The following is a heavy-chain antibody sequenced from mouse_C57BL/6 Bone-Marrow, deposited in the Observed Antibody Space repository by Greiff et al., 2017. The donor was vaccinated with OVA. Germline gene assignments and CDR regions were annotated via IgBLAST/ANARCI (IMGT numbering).Heavy chain of an antibody. J-gene: IGHJ1*03. CDR2: IWSGGST. Sequence: VKLQESGPGLVQPSQSLSITCTVSGFSLTSYGVHWVRQSPGKGLEWLGVIWSGGSTDYNAAFISRLSISKDNSKSQVFFKMNSLQADDTAIYYCARKYGYDSGWYFDVWGTGTTVTVSS. D-gene: IGHD2-2*01. CDR1: GFSLTSYG. V-gene: IGHV2-2*01. CDR3: ARKYGYDSGWYFDV.